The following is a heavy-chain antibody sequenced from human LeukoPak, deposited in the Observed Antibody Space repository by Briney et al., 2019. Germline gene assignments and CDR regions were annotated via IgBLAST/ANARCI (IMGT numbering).Heavy chain of an antibody. D-gene: IGHD3-22*01. J-gene: IGHJ5*02. CDR1: GGSISSGGYY. Sequence: SETLSLTCTVSGGSISSGGYYWSWIRQHPGKGLEWIRYIYYSGSTYYNPSLKSRVTISVDTSKNQFSLKLSSVTAADTAVYYCARVGLYYYDSSGYSEHWFDPWGQGTLVTVSS. V-gene: IGHV4-31*03. CDR2: IYYSGST. CDR3: ARVGLYYYDSSGYSEHWFDP.